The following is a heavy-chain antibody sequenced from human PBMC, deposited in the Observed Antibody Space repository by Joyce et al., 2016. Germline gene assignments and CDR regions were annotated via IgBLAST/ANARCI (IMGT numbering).Heavy chain of an antibody. Sequence: QLQLQESGPGLVKASETLSLTCTVSGGSISSNNHLWGWIRQPPGKGLEWIAIIHYTGTTYYTPSLQSRVTISVDTSKSQFSLGLGSVTAADTAVYFCARQVAQGHYYMDVWGKGTTVTVSS. CDR1: GGSISSNNHL. V-gene: IGHV4-39*01. J-gene: IGHJ6*03. D-gene: IGHD2-15*01. CDR2: IHYTGTT. CDR3: ARQVAQGHYYMDV.